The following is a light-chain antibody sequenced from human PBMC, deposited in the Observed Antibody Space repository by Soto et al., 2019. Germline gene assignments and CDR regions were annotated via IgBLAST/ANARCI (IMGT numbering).Light chain of an antibody. CDR3: QQLHGYPIT. Sequence: DIQMTQSPSSLSASVGDRVTITCRASQGISSWLAWYQQKPGKAPNLLMYTASNLQSGVPSRFSGSGSGTHFTLTISSLQPEDFATYYCQQLHGYPITFGQGTRLEIK. CDR1: QGISSW. J-gene: IGKJ5*01. CDR2: TAS. V-gene: IGKV1D-16*01.